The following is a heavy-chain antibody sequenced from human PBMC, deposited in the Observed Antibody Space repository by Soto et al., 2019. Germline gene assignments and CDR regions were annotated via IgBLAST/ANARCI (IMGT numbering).Heavy chain of an antibody. J-gene: IGHJ4*02. Sequence: QVQLQQWGAGLLKPSETLSLTCAVNGGSFTGYYWSWVRQPPGKGLEWIGEIKDGGSTNYSPSLRSRVTISADXXXXXXSLXVXXVTXXDTXVYYCARGQEGVVATHWDQGTLVTVSS. V-gene: IGHV4-34*01. CDR3: ARGQEGVVATH. CDR2: IKDGGST. CDR1: GGSFTGYY. D-gene: IGHD2-15*01.